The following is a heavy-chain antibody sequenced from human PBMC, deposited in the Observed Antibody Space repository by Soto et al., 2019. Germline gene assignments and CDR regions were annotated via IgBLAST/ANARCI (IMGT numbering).Heavy chain of an antibody. Sequence: GGSLRLSCAASGFTFSSYGMHWVRQAPGKGLEWVAVIWYDGSNKYYADSVKGRFTISRDNSKNTLYLQMNSLRAEDTAVYYCARGKPYSSSWPDDLIAVAGTGAFDIWGQGTMVTVSS. CDR2: IWYDGSNK. J-gene: IGHJ3*02. D-gene: IGHD6-19*01. CDR3: ARGKPYSSSWPDDLIAVAGTGAFDI. CDR1: GFTFSSYG. V-gene: IGHV3-33*01.